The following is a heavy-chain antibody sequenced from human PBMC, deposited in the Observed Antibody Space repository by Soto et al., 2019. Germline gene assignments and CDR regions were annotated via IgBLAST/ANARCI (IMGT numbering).Heavy chain of an antibody. CDR1: GGSISNFY. Sequence: SETLSLTCTVSGGSISNFYWSWIRQPPGKGLEWIGYVYYTGSTSYNPSLKSRVTLSVDTSKNQFSLKLNSVTAADTAVYYCARDSPELLFWGFDPWGQGTLVTVSS. CDR2: VYYTGST. V-gene: IGHV4-59*12. D-gene: IGHD1-7*01. CDR3: ARDSPELLFWGFDP. J-gene: IGHJ5*02.